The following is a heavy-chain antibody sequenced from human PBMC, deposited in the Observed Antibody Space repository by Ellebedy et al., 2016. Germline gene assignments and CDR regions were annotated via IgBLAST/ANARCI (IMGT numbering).Heavy chain of an antibody. CDR2: ISPYNGNT. D-gene: IGHD3-10*01. V-gene: IGHV1-18*03. CDR1: GYNFNIYG. Sequence: ASVKVSCKASGYNFNIYGITWVRQAPGQGLEWMGWISPYNGNTRYAQKFLGRVTMTTNTPTSTAYMELRSLRSDDMAMYYCARTVEGVSLDRGGIDYWGQGTLVTVSS. J-gene: IGHJ4*02. CDR3: ARTVEGVSLDRGGIDY.